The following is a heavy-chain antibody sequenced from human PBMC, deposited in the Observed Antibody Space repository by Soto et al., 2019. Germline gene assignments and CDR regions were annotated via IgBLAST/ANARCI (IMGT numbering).Heavy chain of an antibody. CDR1: GFTFTTYW. V-gene: IGHV3-7*03. D-gene: IGHD2-15*01. J-gene: IGHJ4*02. CDR3: ARRSSGRLTTAWAPLDW. CDR2: IKQDGSEK. Sequence: GGSLRLSCGASGFTFTTYWMTWVRQAPGKGLEWVANIKQDGSEKFYVGSVRGRFTISRDNAKNAMYLQMNSLRAEDTAVYYCARRSSGRLTTAWAPLDWWGQGTLVTVSS.